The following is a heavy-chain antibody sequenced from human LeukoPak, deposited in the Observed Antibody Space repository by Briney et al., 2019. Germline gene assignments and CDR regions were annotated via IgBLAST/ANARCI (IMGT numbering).Heavy chain of an antibody. J-gene: IGHJ3*02. CDR1: GYTFTGYY. CDR3: AREFPPIVVVPAAMQAAFDI. V-gene: IGHV1-2*02. Sequence: ASVKVSCKASGYTFTGYYMHWVRQAPGQGLEWMGWINPNSGGTNYAQKFQGRVTMPRDTSISTAYMELSRLRSDDTAVYYCAREFPPIVVVPAAMQAAFDIWGQGTMVTVSS. CDR2: INPNSGGT. D-gene: IGHD2-2*01.